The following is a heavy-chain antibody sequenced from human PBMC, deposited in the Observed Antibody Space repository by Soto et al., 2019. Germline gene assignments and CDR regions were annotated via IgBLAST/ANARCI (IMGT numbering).Heavy chain of an antibody. D-gene: IGHD3-22*01. J-gene: IGHJ4*02. CDR2: IIPTFGTA. V-gene: IGHV1-69*13. CDR3: ASGSELNYYVSSGFNY. Sequence: SVKVSCKASGGTFSSYAISWVRQAPGQGLEWMGGIIPTFGTANYAQKFQGRVTITADESTSTAYMELSSLRSEDTAVYYCASGSELNYYVSSGFNYWGQGTLVTVSS. CDR1: GGTFSSYA.